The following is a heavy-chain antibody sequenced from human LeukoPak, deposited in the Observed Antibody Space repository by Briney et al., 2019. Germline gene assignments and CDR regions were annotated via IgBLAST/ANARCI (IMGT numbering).Heavy chain of an antibody. Sequence: PSETLSLTCAVYGGSFSGYYWSWIRQPPGKGLEWIGEINHSGSTNYNPSLKSRVTISVDTSKNQFSLKLSSVTAADTAVYYCARERKVPAAPRYYYYYMDVWGKGTTVTVSS. D-gene: IGHD2-2*01. CDR3: ARERKVPAAPRYYYYYMDV. CDR1: GGSFSGYY. J-gene: IGHJ6*03. V-gene: IGHV4-34*01. CDR2: INHSGST.